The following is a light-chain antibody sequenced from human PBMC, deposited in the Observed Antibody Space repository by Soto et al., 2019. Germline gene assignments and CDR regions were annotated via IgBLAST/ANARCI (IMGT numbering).Light chain of an antibody. CDR2: LNSDGSH. CDR1: SGHSSYA. Sequence: QPVLTQSPSASASLGASVKLTCTLSSGHSSYAIAWHQQQPEKGPRYLMKLNSDGSHTKGDGIPDRFSGSTSGAERYLTISSLQSEDEADYYCQTRGTGIQVVFGGGTKLTVL. J-gene: IGLJ2*01. CDR3: QTRGTGIQVV. V-gene: IGLV4-69*01.